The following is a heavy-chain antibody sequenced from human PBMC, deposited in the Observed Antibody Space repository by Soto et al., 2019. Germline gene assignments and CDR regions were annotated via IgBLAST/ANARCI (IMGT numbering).Heavy chain of an antibody. Sequence: SETLSLTCAVSGGSISSSNWWSWVRQPPGKGLEWIGEIYHSGSTNYNPSLKSRVTISVDTSKNQFSLKLSSVTAADTAVYYCARDPYYYDSSGYLGYYGMDVWGQGTTVT. D-gene: IGHD3-22*01. CDR3: ARDPYYYDSSGYLGYYGMDV. CDR2: IYHSGST. V-gene: IGHV4-4*02. J-gene: IGHJ6*02. CDR1: GGSISSSNW.